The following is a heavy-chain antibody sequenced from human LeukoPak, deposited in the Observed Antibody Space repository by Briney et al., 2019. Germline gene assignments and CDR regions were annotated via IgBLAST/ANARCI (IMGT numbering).Heavy chain of an antibody. D-gene: IGHD1-14*01. J-gene: IGHJ6*02. V-gene: IGHV3-20*04. CDR2: INWNGGST. CDR1: GFTFDDYA. CDR3: AKGPITHYYYYGMDV. Sequence: GGSLRLSCAASGFTFDDYAMSWVRQAPGKGLEWVSGINWNGGSTGYADSVKGRFTISRDNSKNTLYLQMNSLRAEDTTVYYCAKGPITHYYYYGMDVWGQGTTVTVSS.